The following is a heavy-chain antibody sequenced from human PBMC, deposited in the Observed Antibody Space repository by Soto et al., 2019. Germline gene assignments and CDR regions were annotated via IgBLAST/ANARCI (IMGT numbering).Heavy chain of an antibody. J-gene: IGHJ5*02. CDR3: ARSIXXDIXXXXXXXIWFDP. Sequence: QVQLVQSGAEVKRPGSXXKXSXXTSGGTFRXYXIXWVRQAPGQGLEWMGRIIPILDVANYAQKFQGRVTITADKSTSTAHMELRSLRSEDTAVYYCARSIXXDIXXXXXXXIWFDPWGQGTLVTVSS. D-gene: IGHD5-12*01. V-gene: IGHV1-69*02. CDR2: IIPILDVA. CDR1: GGTFRXYX.